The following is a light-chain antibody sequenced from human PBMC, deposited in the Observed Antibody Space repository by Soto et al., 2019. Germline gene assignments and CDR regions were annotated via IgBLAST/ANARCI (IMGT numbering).Light chain of an antibody. CDR1: SSDVGGYNY. CDR3: SSYTSSSTYV. V-gene: IGLV2-14*01. CDR2: EVS. Sequence: ALAQPASVSGSPGQSITISCTGTSSDVGGYNYVSWYQQHPGKAPKLMIYEVSNRPSGVSNRFSGSKSRNTASLTISGLQAEDEADYYCSSYTSSSTYVFGTGTNVTVL. J-gene: IGLJ1*01.